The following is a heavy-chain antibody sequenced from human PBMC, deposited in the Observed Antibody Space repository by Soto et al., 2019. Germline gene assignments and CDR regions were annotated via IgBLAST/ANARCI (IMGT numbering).Heavy chain of an antibody. V-gene: IGHV4-61*01. Sequence: QVKLQESGPVLVKPSDTLSLTCTVSDGSVSIRSYYWNWIRQPPGKGLEWIGFIYYTGSTHYNSLLQSLVAISVAPTRNQLARRLSSVPAAATGIYYCARDRGDPTLAFDIWCQGTMITVS. CDR1: DGSVSIRSYY. D-gene: IGHD2-21*01. J-gene: IGHJ3*02. CDR2: IYYTGST. CDR3: ARDRGDPTLAFDI.